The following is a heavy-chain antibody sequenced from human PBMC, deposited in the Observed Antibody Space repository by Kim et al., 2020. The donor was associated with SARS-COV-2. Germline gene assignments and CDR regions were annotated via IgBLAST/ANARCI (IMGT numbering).Heavy chain of an antibody. J-gene: IGHJ6*02. Sequence: GGSLRLSCAASGFTFSSYAMSWVRQAPGKGLEWVSAISGSGGSTYYADSVKGRFTISRDNSKNTLYLQMNSLRAEDTAVYYCAKGSRAYSSSWDTTYINYYGMDVWGQGTTVTVSS. D-gene: IGHD6-13*01. CDR1: GFTFSSYA. CDR2: ISGSGGST. CDR3: AKGSRAYSSSWDTTYINYYGMDV. V-gene: IGHV3-23*01.